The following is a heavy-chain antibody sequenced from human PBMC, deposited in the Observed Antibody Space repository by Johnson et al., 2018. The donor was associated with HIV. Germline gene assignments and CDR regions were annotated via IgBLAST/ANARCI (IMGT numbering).Heavy chain of an antibody. CDR3: ARRRRDGDAFDI. D-gene: IGHD5-24*01. CDR1: GFTFSSCG. CDR2: IRYDRSNK. J-gene: IGHJ3*02. Sequence: VQLLESGGGVVRPGGSLRLSCAVSGFTFSSCGMHWVRQAPGKGLEWVAFIRYDRSNKYYADSVKGRFTISRDNSKNTLYLQMNSLRAEDTAVYYCARRRRDGDAFDIWGQGTMVIVSS. V-gene: IGHV3-33*08.